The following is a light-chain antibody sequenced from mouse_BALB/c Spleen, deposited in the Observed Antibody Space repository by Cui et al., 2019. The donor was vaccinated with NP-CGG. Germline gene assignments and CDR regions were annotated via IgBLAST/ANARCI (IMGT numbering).Light chain of an antibody. CDR2: GTN. CDR1: TGAVTTSNY. Sequence: QAVVPQESALTTSPGETVTLTCRSNTGAVTTSNYANWVQEKPDHLFTGPIGGTNNRAPGVPARFSGSLIGDKAALTITGAQTEDEAIYFCALWYSNHWVFGGGTKLTVL. CDR3: ALWYSNHWV. J-gene: IGLJ1*01. V-gene: IGLV1*01.